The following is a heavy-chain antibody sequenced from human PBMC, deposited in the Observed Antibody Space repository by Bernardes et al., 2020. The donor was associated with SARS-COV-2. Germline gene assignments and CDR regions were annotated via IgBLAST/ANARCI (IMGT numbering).Heavy chain of an antibody. D-gene: IGHD3-3*01. CDR1: GFTFSNYW. V-gene: IGHV3-74*01. CDR2: INTDGTTT. J-gene: IGHJ4*02. Sequence: GGSLRLSCAASGFTFSNYWMHWVRQAPGKGLVWVSRINTDGTTTSYADSVKGRFTISRDNAKNTLYLQINSLRDEDTAVYYCARGGVDPFDYWGQGTLVTVSS. CDR3: ARGGVDPFDY.